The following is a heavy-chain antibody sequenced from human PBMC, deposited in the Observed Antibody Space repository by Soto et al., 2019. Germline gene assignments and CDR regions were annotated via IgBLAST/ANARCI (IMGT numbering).Heavy chain of an antibody. D-gene: IGHD2-2*01. Sequence: PGESLKISFGGFGDSFTTYWMALVRQTPGKGPAWMGSIYPGDSDTRYSPSLQGQVTISADRSISTAYLQWNSLKASDTAMYFCARNKGYCSSTSCYGMDVCGQGTTVTVSS. CDR3: ARNKGYCSSTSCYGMDV. V-gene: IGHV5-51*01. J-gene: IGHJ6*02. CDR2: IYPGDSDT. CDR1: GDSFTTYW.